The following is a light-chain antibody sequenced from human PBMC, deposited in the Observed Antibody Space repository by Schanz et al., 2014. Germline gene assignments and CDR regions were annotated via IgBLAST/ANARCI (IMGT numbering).Light chain of an antibody. V-gene: IGLV2-14*01. CDR2: DVN. J-gene: IGLJ2*01. Sequence: QSALTQPASVSGSPGQSITISCTGTSSDVGGYNYVSWYQQHPGKAPKLMIYDVNNRPSGVSNRFSGSKSGNTASLTISGLQAEDEADYYCSSYSGSDIVLFGGGTKLTVL. CDR1: SSDVGGYNY. CDR3: SSYSGSDIVL.